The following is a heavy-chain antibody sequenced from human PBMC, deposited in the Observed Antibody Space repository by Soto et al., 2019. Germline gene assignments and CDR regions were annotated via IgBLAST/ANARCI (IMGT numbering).Heavy chain of an antibody. J-gene: IGHJ4*02. CDR1: GGLFSSYA. D-gene: IGHD3-22*01. V-gene: IGHV1-69*13. CDR3: ARAGSGYVWFNEF. CDR2: IIPVFGTA. Sequence: SVKVSCKDSGGLFSSYAISWVRQAPGQGLEWMGGIIPVFGTAHYAQKFQGRVTITADESTNTAYMELSSLRSEDTAMYYCARAGSGYVWFNEFWGQGSLVTVSS.